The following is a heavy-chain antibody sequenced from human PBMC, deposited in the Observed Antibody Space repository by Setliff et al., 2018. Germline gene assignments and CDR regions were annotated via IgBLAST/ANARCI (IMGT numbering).Heavy chain of an antibody. CDR3: ARDRGSGSHFLRYFDY. D-gene: IGHD1-26*01. Sequence: HPGGSLRLSCAASGFTFSSYSMNWVRQAPGKGLEWVSYISSSSSTIYYADSVKGRFTISRDNAKNSLYLQMNSLRAEDTAVYYCARDRGSGSHFLRYFDYWGQGTLVTVSS. CDR1: GFTFSSYS. V-gene: IGHV3-48*04. J-gene: IGHJ4*02. CDR2: ISSSSSTI.